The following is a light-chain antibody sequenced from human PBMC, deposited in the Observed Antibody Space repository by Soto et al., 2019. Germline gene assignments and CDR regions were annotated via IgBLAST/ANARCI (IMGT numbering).Light chain of an antibody. CDR3: SSYTASSTYV. Sequence: QSVLTQPASVSGSPGQSITISCTGTSSDVCGYNYVSWYQHHPGKAPKLMIFDVSNRPSGVSNRFPGSKSGNTASLTISGLQAEDEADYYCSSYTASSTYVFGTGTKVTVL. V-gene: IGLV2-14*03. J-gene: IGLJ1*01. CDR2: DVS. CDR1: SSDVCGYNY.